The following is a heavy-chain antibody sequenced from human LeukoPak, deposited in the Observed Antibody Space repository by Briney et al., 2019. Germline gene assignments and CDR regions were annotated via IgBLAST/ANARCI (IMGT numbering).Heavy chain of an antibody. CDR1: GFIFSNYG. CDR2: IQYNGSPK. J-gene: IGHJ4*02. Sequence: GGSLRLSCAASGFIFSNYGMHWVRQASGKGLEWVAFIQYNGSPKYYSDSVKGRFTISRDNSKNTLYLQMNSLRAEDTAMYYCPGESGRYKLGQFDFWGRGTLVTVSS. CDR3: PGESGRYKLGQFDF. D-gene: IGHD1-26*01. V-gene: IGHV3-30*02.